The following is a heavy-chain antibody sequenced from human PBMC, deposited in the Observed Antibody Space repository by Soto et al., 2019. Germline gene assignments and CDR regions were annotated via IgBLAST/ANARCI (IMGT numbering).Heavy chain of an antibody. CDR3: ARQVIWSGYYTSYYYYGMDV. V-gene: IGHV4-39*01. Sequence: PSETLSLTCTVSGGSVSSGSYYWSWIRQPPGKGLEWIGSIYYSGSTYYNPSLKSRVTISVDTSKNQFSLKLSSVTAADTAVYYCARQVIWSGYYTSYYYYGMDVWGQGTTVTVSS. D-gene: IGHD3-3*01. CDR1: GGSVSSGSYY. J-gene: IGHJ6*02. CDR2: IYYSGST.